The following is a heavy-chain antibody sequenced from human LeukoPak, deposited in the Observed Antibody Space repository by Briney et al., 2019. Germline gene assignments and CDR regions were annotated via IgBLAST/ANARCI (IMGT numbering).Heavy chain of an antibody. CDR3: ARFGGARNYYYYGMDV. CDR2: IYTSGST. V-gene: IGHV4-4*07. Sequence: SETLSLTCTVSGGSISSYYWSWIRQPAGKGLEWIGRIYTSGSTNYNPSLKSRVTMSVDTSKNQFSLKLSSVTAADTAVYYCARFGGARNYYYYGMDVWGQGTTVTVSS. J-gene: IGHJ6*02. CDR1: GGSISSYY. D-gene: IGHD3-16*01.